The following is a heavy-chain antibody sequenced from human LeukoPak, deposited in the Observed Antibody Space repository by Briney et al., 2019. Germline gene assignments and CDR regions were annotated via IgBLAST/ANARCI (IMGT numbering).Heavy chain of an antibody. CDR3: ARGGAVAPFDY. V-gene: IGHV4-59*01. Sequence: SETLSLTCTVSGDSINNYYWTWLRQPPGERLEWIGYIHDTGSINYSPSLKSRVTISVDTSKNQFSLKLSSVTAADTAVYYCARGGAVAPFDYWGQGTLVTVSS. J-gene: IGHJ4*02. CDR1: GDSINNYY. D-gene: IGHD6-19*01. CDR2: IHDTGSI.